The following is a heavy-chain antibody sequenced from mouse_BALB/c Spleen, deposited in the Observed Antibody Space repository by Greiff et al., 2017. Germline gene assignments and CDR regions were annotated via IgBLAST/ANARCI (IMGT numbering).Heavy chain of an antibody. CDR2: IWRGGST. J-gene: IGHJ4*01. V-gene: IGHV2-5-1*01. CDR3: AKRGGYDVRAGAMDY. CDR1: GFSLTSYG. D-gene: IGHD2-2*01. Sequence: QVQLKESGPSLVQPSQSLSITCTVSGFSLTSYGVHWVRQSPGKGLEWLGVIWRGGSTDYNAAFMSRLSITKDNSKSQVFFKMNSLQADDTAIYYCAKRGGYDVRAGAMDYWGQGTSVTVSS.